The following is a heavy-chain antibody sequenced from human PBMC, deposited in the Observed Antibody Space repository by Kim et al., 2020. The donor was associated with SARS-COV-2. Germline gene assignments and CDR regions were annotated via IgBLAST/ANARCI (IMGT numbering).Heavy chain of an antibody. D-gene: IGHD3-10*01. V-gene: IGHV4-39*01. J-gene: IGHJ4*02. CDR3: ASVDGTY. Sequence: YSGSTYYTPSLKSRVTISVDTSKNQFSLKLGSVTAADTAVYYCASVDGTYWGQGTLVTVSS. CDR2: YSGST.